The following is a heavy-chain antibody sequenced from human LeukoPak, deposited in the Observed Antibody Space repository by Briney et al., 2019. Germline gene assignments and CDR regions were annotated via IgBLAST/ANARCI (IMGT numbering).Heavy chain of an antibody. J-gene: IGHJ3*02. CDR3: ARAYGDYASYAFDI. CDR1: GFTFSSYS. Sequence: GGSLRLSCAASGFTFSSYSMNWVRQAPGKGLEWGSSISSSSSYIYYADSVKGRFTISRDNAKNSLYLQMNSLRAEDTAVYYCARAYGDYASYAFDIWGQGTMVTVSS. V-gene: IGHV3-21*01. CDR2: ISSSSSYI. D-gene: IGHD4-17*01.